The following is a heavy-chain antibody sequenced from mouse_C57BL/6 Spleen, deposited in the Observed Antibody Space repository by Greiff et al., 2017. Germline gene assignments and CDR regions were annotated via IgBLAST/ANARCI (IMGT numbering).Heavy chain of an antibody. J-gene: IGHJ1*03. Sequence: VQLQQSGAELVRPGTSVKVSCKASGYAFTNYLIEWVKQRPGQGLEWIGVINPGSGGTNYNEKFKGKATLTADKSSSTAYMQLSSLTSEDSAVYFCARQYYGSSSYWYFDVWGTGTTVTVSS. CDR1: GYAFTNYL. V-gene: IGHV1-54*01. D-gene: IGHD1-1*01. CDR3: ARQYYGSSSYWYFDV. CDR2: INPGSGGT.